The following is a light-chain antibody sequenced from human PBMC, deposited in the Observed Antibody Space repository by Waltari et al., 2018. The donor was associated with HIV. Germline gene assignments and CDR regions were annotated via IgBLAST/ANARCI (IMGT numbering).Light chain of an antibody. J-gene: IGKJ5*01. Sequence: IQLTQSRSSLSASLGDKVTITCRASQHIKTFLNWYQVRPGKAPRVLVYGVSSLPTGVPSRFTGDGSGSDFTLTINNLQPEDFASYFCQQTYSVSITFGPGTRLEI. CDR3: QQTYSVSIT. V-gene: IGKV1-39*01. CDR1: QHIKTF. CDR2: GVS.